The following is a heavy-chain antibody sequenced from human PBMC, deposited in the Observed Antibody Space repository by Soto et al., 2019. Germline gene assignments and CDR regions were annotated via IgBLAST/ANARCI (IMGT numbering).Heavy chain of an antibody. CDR1: GDSFSRYS. CDR2: IIPIPDIA. CDR3: ARVAWAKYYFDV. D-gene: IGHD1-26*01. V-gene: IGHV1-69*02. Sequence: SVKVSCKASGDSFSRYSISWVRQAPGQGLEWMGRIIPIPDIAEYAQKFQGRVTITVDKSTSTAYMELSGLRSEDTAVYYCARVAWAKYYFDVWGQGTPVTVSS. J-gene: IGHJ4*02.